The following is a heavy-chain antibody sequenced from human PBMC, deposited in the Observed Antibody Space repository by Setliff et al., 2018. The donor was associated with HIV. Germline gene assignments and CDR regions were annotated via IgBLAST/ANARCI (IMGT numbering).Heavy chain of an antibody. Sequence: SETLSHTCAVSGASFSGYYWAWIRQSPGTGLEWIGEINHSGITNYNPTLKSRVTISTDTSKSQFSLRLNSVTAADTAVYYCARVRLRVPPSIFDYWGQGALVTVSS. CDR1: GASFSGYY. D-gene: IGHD2-2*01. V-gene: IGHV4-34*01. CDR3: ARVRLRVPPSIFDY. J-gene: IGHJ4*02. CDR2: INHSGIT.